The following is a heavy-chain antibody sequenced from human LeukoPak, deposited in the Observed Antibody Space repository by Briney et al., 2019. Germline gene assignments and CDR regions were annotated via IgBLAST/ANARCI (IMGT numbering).Heavy chain of an antibody. J-gene: IGHJ4*02. CDR3: AREEPAGSTDY. Sequence: GGSLRLSCAASGFVFNSHSMHWVRKAPGKGLECVSAISSKGGSTYYANSVKGRFTISRDNSKNTLYLQMGNLRAEDTALYYCAREEPAGSTDYWGQGTLVTVSS. CDR1: GFVFNSHS. CDR2: ISSKGGST. V-gene: IGHV3-64*01. D-gene: IGHD1-14*01.